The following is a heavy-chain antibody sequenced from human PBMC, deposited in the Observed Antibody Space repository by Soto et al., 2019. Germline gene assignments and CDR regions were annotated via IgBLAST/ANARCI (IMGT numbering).Heavy chain of an antibody. CDR1: GYTLTELS. V-gene: IGHV1-24*01. J-gene: IGHJ6*02. CDR2: FDPEDGET. D-gene: IGHD1-26*01. CDR3: ATLEGRFLPTYYFHDV. Sequence: GASVKVSCKVSGYTLTELSMHWVRQAPGKGLEWMGGFDPEDGETIYAQKFQGRVTMTEDTSTDTAYMELSSLRSEDTAVYYCATLEGRFLPTYYFHDVWGQGITVIVSS.